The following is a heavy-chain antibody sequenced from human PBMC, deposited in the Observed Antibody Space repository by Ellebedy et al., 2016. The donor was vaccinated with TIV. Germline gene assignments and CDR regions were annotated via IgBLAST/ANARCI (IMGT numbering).Heavy chain of an antibody. CDR1: GGSISSGDYY. J-gene: IGHJ5*01. Sequence: LRLXCTVSGGSISSGDYYWSWIRQPPGKGLEWIGYIYYSGSTYYNPSLKSRVTISVDTSKNQFSLKLSSVTAADTAVYYCARLGARQWFDYWGQGTLVTVSS. D-gene: IGHD1-26*01. V-gene: IGHV4-30-4*01. CDR2: IYYSGST. CDR3: ARLGARQWFDY.